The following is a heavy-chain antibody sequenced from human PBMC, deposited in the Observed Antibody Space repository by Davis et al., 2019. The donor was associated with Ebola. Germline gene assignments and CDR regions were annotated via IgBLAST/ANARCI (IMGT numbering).Heavy chain of an antibody. J-gene: IGHJ4*02. CDR3: ARQLGFGVVIIGEGFDY. CDR1: GGSISSYY. CDR2: IYYSGST. Sequence: SETLSLTCTVSGGSISSYYWSWIRQPPGKGLEWIGSIYYSGSTYYNPSLKSRVTISVDTSKNQFSLKLSPVTAADTAVYYCARQLGFGVVIIGEGFDYWGQGTLVTVSS. V-gene: IGHV4-59*05. D-gene: IGHD3-3*01.